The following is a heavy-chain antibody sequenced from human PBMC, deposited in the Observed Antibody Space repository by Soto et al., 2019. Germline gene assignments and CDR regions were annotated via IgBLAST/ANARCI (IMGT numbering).Heavy chain of an antibody. CDR2: IHQSGST. V-gene: IGHV4-4*02. CDR1: GGSIISSNW. J-gene: IGHJ4*02. CDR3: ARGSSGWPDFDY. Sequence: QVQLQESGPGLVKPSGTLSLTCAVSGGSIISSNWWNWVRQPPGKGLEWMGEIHQSGSTNYNPSPXSXITISVDKSKNQFSLNLTSVTAADTAVYYCARGSSGWPDFDYWGQGTLVTVSS. D-gene: IGHD6-19*01.